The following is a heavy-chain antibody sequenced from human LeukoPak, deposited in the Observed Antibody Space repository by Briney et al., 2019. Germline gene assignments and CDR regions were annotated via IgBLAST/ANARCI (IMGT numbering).Heavy chain of an antibody. V-gene: IGHV4-61*02. CDR1: GGSISSGGYY. J-gene: IGHJ4*02. D-gene: IGHD3-22*01. CDR2: IYTSGST. Sequence: SETLSLTCTVSGGSISSGGYYWSWIRQPAGKGLEWIGRIYTSGSTNYNPSLKSRVTMSVDTSKNQFSLKLSSVTAADTAVYYCARDSSGYHDYWGQGTLVTVSS. CDR3: ARDSSGYHDY.